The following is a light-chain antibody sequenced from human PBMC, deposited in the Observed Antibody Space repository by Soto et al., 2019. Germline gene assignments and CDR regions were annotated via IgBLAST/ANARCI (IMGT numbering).Light chain of an antibody. V-gene: IGLV2-14*01. J-gene: IGLJ1*01. CDR2: EVS. Sequence: QSALTQPASVYGSPGQSITISCTGTSSDVGGYNYVSWYQQHPGKAPKLMIYEVSNRPSGVSNRFSGSKSGNTDSLTISGFQAEDGADYYCSSYTSSSTPSYGFGTGTKVTVL. CDR3: SSYTSSSTPSYG. CDR1: SSDVGGYNY.